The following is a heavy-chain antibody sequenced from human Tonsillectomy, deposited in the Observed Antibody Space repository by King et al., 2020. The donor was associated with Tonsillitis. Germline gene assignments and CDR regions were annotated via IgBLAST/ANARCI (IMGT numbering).Heavy chain of an antibody. CDR2: IYYSGST. J-gene: IGHJ4*02. CDR3: ATLNRGYRYGFEDY. V-gene: IGHV4-31*03. CDR1: GGSISSGGYC. D-gene: IGHD5-18*01. Sequence: QLQESGPGLVKPSQTLSLTCTVSGGSISSGGYCWSWIRQHPGKGLEWIGYIYYSGSTYYNPSLKSRVTMSVDTSKNQFSLKLSSVTAADTAVYYCATLNRGYRYGFEDYWGQGTLVTVSS.